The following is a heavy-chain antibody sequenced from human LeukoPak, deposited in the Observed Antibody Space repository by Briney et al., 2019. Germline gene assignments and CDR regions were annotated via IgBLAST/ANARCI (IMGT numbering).Heavy chain of an antibody. CDR1: GGTVSSYA. CDR3: ARVATETYNWNYVDWFDP. CDR2: IIPIFGTA. V-gene: IGHV1-69*13. Sequence: VASVTVSCKASGGTVSSYAISWVRQAPGQGLEWMGGIIPIFGTANYAQKFQGRVTITADESTSTAYMELSSLRSEDTAVYYCARVATETYNWNYVDWFDPWGQGTLVTVSS. J-gene: IGHJ5*02. D-gene: IGHD1-7*01.